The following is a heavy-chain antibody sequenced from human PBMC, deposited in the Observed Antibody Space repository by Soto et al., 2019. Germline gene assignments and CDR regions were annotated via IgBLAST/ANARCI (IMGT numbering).Heavy chain of an antibody. CDR2: IIPIFGTA. D-gene: IGHD5-12*01. CDR3: ARGRDGYTTRWLDP. CDR1: GGTFSSYA. Sequence: ASVKVSCKASGGTFSSYAISWVRQAPGQGLEWMGGIIPIFGTANYAQKFQGRVTITADESTSTAYMELSSLRSEDTAVYYCARGRDGYTTRWLDPWGEGTMVTVSS. V-gene: IGHV1-69*13. J-gene: IGHJ5*02.